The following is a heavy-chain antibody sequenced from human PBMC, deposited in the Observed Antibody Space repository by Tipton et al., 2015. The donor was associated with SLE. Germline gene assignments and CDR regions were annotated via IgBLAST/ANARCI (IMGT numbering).Heavy chain of an antibody. CDR3: ARGMITGTNYYYMDV. D-gene: IGHD1-7*01. CDR2: IGVKAYGGTT. Sequence: LSLTCAVYGGSFSGYYWSWIRQPPGKGLEWVGFIGVKAYGGTTQYAASAKGRFTISRDDSQSIAYLQMNSLKAEDTAVYFCARGMITGTNYYYMDVWGRGTTVTVSS. J-gene: IGHJ6*03. V-gene: IGHV3-71*03. CDR1: GGSFSGYY.